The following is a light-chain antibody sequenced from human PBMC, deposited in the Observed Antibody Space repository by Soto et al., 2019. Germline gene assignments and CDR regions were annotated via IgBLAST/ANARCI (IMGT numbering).Light chain of an antibody. Sequence: EIVLTQSPGTLSLSPGERATLSCRTSETISSTYLAWYQQTPGQAPRLLIHGTSSRASDIPDRFSGSGSGTDFILTISRLEPEDFAVYFCQQYGRSPPTFGPGTKLDIK. CDR2: GTS. CDR3: QQYGRSPPT. J-gene: IGKJ2*01. CDR1: ETISSTY. V-gene: IGKV3-20*01.